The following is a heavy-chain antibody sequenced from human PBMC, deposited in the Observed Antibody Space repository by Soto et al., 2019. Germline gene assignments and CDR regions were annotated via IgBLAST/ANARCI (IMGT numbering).Heavy chain of an antibody. CDR1: GFNFSSYA. CDR2: ISGSGGST. V-gene: IGHV3-23*01. CDR3: AKDAVSEYDFWSGYYYGMDV. D-gene: IGHD3-3*01. J-gene: IGHJ6*02. Sequence: GGSLRLSCAASGFNFSSYAMSWVRQAPGKGLEWVSAISGSGGSTYYADSVKGRFTISRDNSKNTLYLQMNSLRAEDTAVYYCAKDAVSEYDFWSGYYYGMDVWGQGTTVTVSS.